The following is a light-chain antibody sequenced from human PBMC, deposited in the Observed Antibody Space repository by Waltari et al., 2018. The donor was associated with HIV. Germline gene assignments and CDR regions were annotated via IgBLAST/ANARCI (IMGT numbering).Light chain of an antibody. Sequence: QSVLTQPPSASGTPGQRVSVPCSGGNYNIGTNTVNWYQHLPGTAPKLLIYSNNPRPSGVPSRFSGSRSGTSASLAISWLQSEDEADYYCAVWDDSLKGRVFGTGTKVTVL. CDR3: AVWDDSLKGRV. J-gene: IGLJ1*01. CDR1: NYNIGTNT. CDR2: SNN. V-gene: IGLV1-44*01.